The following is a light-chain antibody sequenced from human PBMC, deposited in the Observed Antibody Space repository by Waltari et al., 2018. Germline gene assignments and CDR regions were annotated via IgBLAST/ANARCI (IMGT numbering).Light chain of an antibody. V-gene: IGKV3-15*01. CDR1: QSVSSN. J-gene: IGKJ1*01. Sequence: EIVMTQSPATLSVSPGERATLSRRASQSVSSNLTWYPQKPGQAPRLLIYGASTRATGIPARFSGSGSGTEFTLTIRSLQSEDFAVYYCQQYNNWPRTFGQGTKVEIK. CDR3: QQYNNWPRT. CDR2: GAS.